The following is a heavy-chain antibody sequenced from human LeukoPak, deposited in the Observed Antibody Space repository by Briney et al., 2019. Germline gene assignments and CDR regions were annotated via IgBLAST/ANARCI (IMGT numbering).Heavy chain of an antibody. CDR1: GGSISSSSYY. CDR2: IYYSGRT. CDR3: ARVTHYGSGSYYSYYYMDV. V-gene: IGHV4-61*05. J-gene: IGHJ6*03. Sequence: SETLSLTCTVSGGSISSSSYYWGWIRQPPGKGLEWIGYIYYSGRTNYNPSLKSRVTISVDTSKNQFSLKLSSVTAADTAVYYCARVTHYGSGSYYSYYYMDVWGKGTTVTVSS. D-gene: IGHD3-10*01.